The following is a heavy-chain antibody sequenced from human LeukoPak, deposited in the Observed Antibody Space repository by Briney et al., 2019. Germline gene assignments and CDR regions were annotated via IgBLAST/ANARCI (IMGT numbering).Heavy chain of an antibody. CDR3: ARTSSGWYKYYYYYMDV. V-gene: IGHV1-69*06. D-gene: IGHD6-19*01. CDR2: IIPIFGTA. J-gene: IGHJ6*03. CDR1: GGTFSSYA. Sequence: GASVKVSCKASGGTFSSYAISWVRQAPGQGLEWMGGIIPIFGTANYAQKFQGRVTITADKSTSTAYMELSSLRSEDTAVYYCARTSSGWYKYYYYYMDVWGKGTTVTVSS.